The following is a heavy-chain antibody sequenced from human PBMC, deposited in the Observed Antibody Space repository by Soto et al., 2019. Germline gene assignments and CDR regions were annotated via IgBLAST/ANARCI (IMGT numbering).Heavy chain of an antibody. J-gene: IGHJ4*02. V-gene: IGHV3-23*01. CDR2: ISAGGDMM. CDR3: AKDYAAQQQIVGTSFLDY. CDR1: GFTFNNYA. Sequence: PGGSLRLSCAVSGFTFNNYAMSWVRQAPGKGLEWVSGISAGGDMMWHADSVKGRFTISRDNSKNTLSLQMNTLRAEDTAVYYCAKDYAAQQQIVGTSFLDYWGQGTLVTVSS. D-gene: IGHD6-13*01.